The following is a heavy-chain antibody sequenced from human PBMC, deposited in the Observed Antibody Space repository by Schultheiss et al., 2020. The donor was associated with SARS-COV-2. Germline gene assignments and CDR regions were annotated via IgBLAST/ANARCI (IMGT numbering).Heavy chain of an antibody. V-gene: IGHV3-13*05. D-gene: IGHD6-13*01. CDR2: IGTAGDP. Sequence: GGSLRLSCAASGFTFSSYDMHWVRQATGKGLEWVSAIGTAGDPYYPDSVKGRFTISRDNSKNTLYLQMNSLRAEDTAVYYCARDIAAAGIDYWGQGTLVTVSS. CDR1: GFTFSSYD. J-gene: IGHJ4*02. CDR3: ARDIAAAGIDY.